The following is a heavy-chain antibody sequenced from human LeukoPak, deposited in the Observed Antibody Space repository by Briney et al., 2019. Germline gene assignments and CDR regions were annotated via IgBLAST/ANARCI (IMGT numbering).Heavy chain of an antibody. CDR3: AKDDIVVVVAATYYYYYGMDV. CDR1: GFTFSSYA. CDR2: ISGSGGST. D-gene: IGHD2-15*01. J-gene: IGHJ6*02. V-gene: IGHV3-23*01. Sequence: PGGSLRLSCAASGFTFSSYAMSWVRQAPGKGLEWVSAISGSGGSTYYADSVKGRFTISRDNSKNTLYLQMNSLRAEDTAVYYYAKDDIVVVVAATYYYYYGMDVWGQGTTVTVSS.